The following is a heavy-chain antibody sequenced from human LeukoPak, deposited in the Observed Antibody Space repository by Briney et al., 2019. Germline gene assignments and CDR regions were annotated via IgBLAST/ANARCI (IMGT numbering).Heavy chain of an antibody. Sequence: PSETLSLTCAVYGVSFSGYYWSWIRQPPGKGLEWIGEINHSGSTNYNPSLKSRVTISVDTSKNQFSLKLRSVTAADTAVYYCARRGWGMVRGVLFDYWGQGTLVTVSS. J-gene: IGHJ4*02. V-gene: IGHV4-34*01. CDR3: ARRGWGMVRGVLFDY. CDR2: INHSGST. CDR1: GVSFSGYY. D-gene: IGHD3-10*01.